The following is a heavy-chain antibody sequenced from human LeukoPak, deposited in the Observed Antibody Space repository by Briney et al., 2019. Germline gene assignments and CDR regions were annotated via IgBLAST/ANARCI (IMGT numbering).Heavy chain of an antibody. CDR3: ARDLMMEGRYFYHYMDV. J-gene: IGHJ6*03. D-gene: IGHD2-8*01. V-gene: IGHV3-21*04. CDR2: ISTSSSYI. CDR1: GFTFSSYG. Sequence: GGSLRLSCAASGFTFSSYGMHWVRQAPGKGLGWVSSISTSSSYIYYADSVKGRFTISRDNAKNSLYLQMNSLRKEDTALYYCARDLMMEGRYFYHYMDVWGKGTTVTVSS.